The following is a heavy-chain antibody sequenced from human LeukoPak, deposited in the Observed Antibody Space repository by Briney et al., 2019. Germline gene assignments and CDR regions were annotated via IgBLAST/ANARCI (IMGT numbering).Heavy chain of an antibody. CDR1: GGSISRYY. CDR3: AGDLIGVAGTGSDY. V-gene: IGHV4-59*01. D-gene: IGHD6-19*01. Sequence: SETLSLTCAVSGGSISRYYWSWIRQPPGKGLEWIGYIYYSGSTNYNPSLKSRVTISVDTSKNQFSLKLSSVTAADTAVYYCAGDLIGVAGTGSDYWGQGTLVSVSS. CDR2: IYYSGST. J-gene: IGHJ4*02.